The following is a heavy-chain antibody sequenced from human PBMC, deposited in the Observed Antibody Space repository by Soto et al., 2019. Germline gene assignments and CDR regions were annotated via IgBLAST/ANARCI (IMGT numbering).Heavy chain of an antibody. CDR2: IYYSGST. V-gene: IGHV4-39*01. J-gene: IGHJ6*02. D-gene: IGHD7-27*01. Sequence: SETLSLTCTFSGGSISSSSYYWGWIRQPPGKGLEWIGTIYYSGSTYYNPSLKSRVTISVDTSKNQFSLKLTSVTAADTAVYYCASIELGNYYYGMDVWGQGTTVTVSS. CDR3: ASIELGNYYYGMDV. CDR1: GGSISSSSYY.